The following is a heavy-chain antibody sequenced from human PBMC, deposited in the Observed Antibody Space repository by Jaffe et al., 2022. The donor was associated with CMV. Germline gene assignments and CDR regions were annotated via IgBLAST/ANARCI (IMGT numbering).Heavy chain of an antibody. Sequence: EVQLVESGGGLVQPGGSLKLSCAASGFTFSGSAMHWVRQASGKGLEWVGRIRSKANSYATAYAASVKGRFTISRDDSKNTAYLQMNSLKTEDTAVYYCTRLQWCSSTSCSPGYWGQGTLVTVSS. V-gene: IGHV3-73*02. CDR3: TRLQWCSSTSCSPGY. D-gene: IGHD2-2*01. CDR1: GFTFSGSA. CDR2: IRSKANSYAT. J-gene: IGHJ4*02.